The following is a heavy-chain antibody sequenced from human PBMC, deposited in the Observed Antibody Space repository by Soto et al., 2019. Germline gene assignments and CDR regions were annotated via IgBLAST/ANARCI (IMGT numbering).Heavy chain of an antibody. V-gene: IGHV4-34*01. CDR2: INHSGST. D-gene: IGHD6-13*01. Sequence: ASETLSLTCAVYGGSFSGYYWSWIRQPPGKGLEWIGEINHSGSTNYNPSLKSRVTISVDTSKNQFSLKLSSVTAADTAVYYCARGSDSSSWYGDNYYYYGMDVWGQGTTVTVSS. CDR3: ARGSDSSSWYGDNYYYYGMDV. J-gene: IGHJ6*02. CDR1: GGSFSGYY.